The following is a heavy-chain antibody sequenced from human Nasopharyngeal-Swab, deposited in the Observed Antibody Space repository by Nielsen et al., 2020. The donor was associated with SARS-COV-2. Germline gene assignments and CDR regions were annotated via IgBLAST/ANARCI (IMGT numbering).Heavy chain of an antibody. CDR2: INQSGSA. Sequence: WIRQPPGKGLEWIAEINQSGSANYNPSLRSRVTISVDTSKNQFSLRLTSTTAADTAVYYCARGLSGIVPSPILGLGPYYSYYYMDVWGKGTTVTVSS. D-gene: IGHD2-2*01. V-gene: IGHV4-34*01. CDR3: ARGLSGIVPSPILGLGPYYSYYYMDV. J-gene: IGHJ6*03.